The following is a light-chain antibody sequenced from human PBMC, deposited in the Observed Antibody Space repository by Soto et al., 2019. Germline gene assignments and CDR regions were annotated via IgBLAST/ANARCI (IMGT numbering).Light chain of an antibody. V-gene: IGKV1-39*01. CDR2: AAS. CDR1: QTIRNY. Sequence: DIQMTQSPSSLSASVGDRVTITCRASQTIRNYLNWYEQKPGKAPKRLIYAASSLHSGVPSRFSGSGSGTDFTLTISSLQPENFATYFCQQSYSTPWTFGQGTKVEIK. CDR3: QQSYSTPWT. J-gene: IGKJ1*01.